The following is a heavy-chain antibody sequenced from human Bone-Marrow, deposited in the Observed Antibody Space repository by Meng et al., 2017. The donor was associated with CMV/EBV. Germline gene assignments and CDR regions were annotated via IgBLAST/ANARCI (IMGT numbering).Heavy chain of an antibody. J-gene: IGHJ5*02. CDR1: GYSFTDYY. V-gene: IGHV1-2*02. Sequence: ASVKVSCKTSGYSFTDYYIHWVRQAPGQGLEWMGLINPNSGGTNYAQKFQGRVTMTRDTSISTAYMELSRLRSDDTAVYYCARGMEGIVPVIGSVAGILGWFDPWGQGTLVTVYS. D-gene: IGHD6-19*01. CDR2: INPNSGGT. CDR3: ARGMEGIVPVIGSVAGILGWFDP.